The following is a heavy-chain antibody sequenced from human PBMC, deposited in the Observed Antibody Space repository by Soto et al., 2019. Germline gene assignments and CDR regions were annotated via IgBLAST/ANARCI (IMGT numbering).Heavy chain of an antibody. J-gene: IGHJ6*02. D-gene: IGHD3-10*01. Sequence: LRLSCAASGFTFSSYGMHWVRQAPGKGLEWVAVISYDGSNKYYADSVKGRFTISRDNSKNTLYLQMNSLRAEDTAVYYCAKVLLWLGELSPGFYYGMDVWGQGTTVTVYS. CDR1: GFTFSSYG. CDR3: AKVLLWLGELSPGFYYGMDV. CDR2: ISYDGSNK. V-gene: IGHV3-30*18.